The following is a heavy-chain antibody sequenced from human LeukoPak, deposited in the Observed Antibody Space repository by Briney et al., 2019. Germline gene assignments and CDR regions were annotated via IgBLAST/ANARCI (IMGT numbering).Heavy chain of an antibody. V-gene: IGHV1-18*01. CDR1: GYTFTSYG. Sequence: GASVKVSCKASGYTFTSYGISWVRQAPGQGLEWMGWISAYNGNTNYAQKLQGRVTMTTDTSTSTAYMELSSLRSEDTAVYYCARGIIPLGDYEAFDIWGQGTMVTVSS. D-gene: IGHD4-17*01. J-gene: IGHJ3*02. CDR2: ISAYNGNT. CDR3: ARGIIPLGDYEAFDI.